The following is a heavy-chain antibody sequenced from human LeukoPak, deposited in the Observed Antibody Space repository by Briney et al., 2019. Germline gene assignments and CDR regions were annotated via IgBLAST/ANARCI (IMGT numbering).Heavy chain of an antibody. Sequence: SETLSLTCTVSGGSISNYWSWIRQPAGKGLEWTGRIYSSGSTKYSPSLKSRVTMSVDTSKSQFSLNLTSVTAADTAVYYCARDRAARLTSGFDYWGQGTLVTVSS. CDR3: ARDRAARLTSGFDY. J-gene: IGHJ4*02. CDR1: GGSISNY. D-gene: IGHD6-6*01. V-gene: IGHV4-4*07. CDR2: IYSSGST.